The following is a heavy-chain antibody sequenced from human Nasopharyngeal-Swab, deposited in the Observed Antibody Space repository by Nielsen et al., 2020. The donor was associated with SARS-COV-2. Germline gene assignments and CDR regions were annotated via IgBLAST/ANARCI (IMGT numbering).Heavy chain of an antibody. CDR3: ARDGLDYDFWSAYFMDV. CDR2: ISSSSTYI. CDR1: GFTFGNYN. J-gene: IGHJ6*02. V-gene: IGHV3-21*01. Sequence: GGSLRLSCAASGFTFGNYNMNWVRQAPGKGLEWVSSISSSSTYIYYADSVKGRFTISRDNTKNSLSLQMNSLRAEDTAVYYCARDGLDYDFWSAYFMDVWGQGTTVTVSS. D-gene: IGHD3-3*01.